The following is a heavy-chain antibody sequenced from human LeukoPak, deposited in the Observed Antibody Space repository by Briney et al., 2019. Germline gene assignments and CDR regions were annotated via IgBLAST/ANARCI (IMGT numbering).Heavy chain of an antibody. J-gene: IGHJ4*02. CDR3: ARVRTTVVQYYFDY. CDR2: ISTTGST. V-gene: IGHV4-4*07. CDR1: GASISDYY. D-gene: IGHD4-23*01. Sequence: PSDTLSLTCTVSGASISDYYWSWIRQSAGKGLEWIGRISTTGSTYYNPSFQSRVTMSADPSKTLFFLRLRSVTAADTAVYYCARVRTTVVQYYFDYWGQGTLVTVSS.